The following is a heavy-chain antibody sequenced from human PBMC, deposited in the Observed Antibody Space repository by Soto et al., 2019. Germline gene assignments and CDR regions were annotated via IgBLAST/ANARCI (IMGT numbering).Heavy chain of an antibody. V-gene: IGHV3-21*01. CDR1: GFTFSSYS. J-gene: IGHJ5*02. Sequence: GSLRLSCAASGFTFSSYSMNWVRQAPGKGLEWVSSISSSSSYIYYADSVKGRFTISRDNAKNSLYLQMNSLRAEDTAVYYCARDDPFGVVIPNWFDPWGQGTLVTVSS. CDR3: ARDDPFGVVIPNWFDP. D-gene: IGHD3-3*01. CDR2: ISSSSSYI.